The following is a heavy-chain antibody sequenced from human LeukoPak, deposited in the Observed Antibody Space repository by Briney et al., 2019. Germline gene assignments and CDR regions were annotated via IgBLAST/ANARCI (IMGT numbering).Heavy chain of an antibody. Sequence: GGSLRLSCAASGFTFSSSAMSWVRQTPGKGLEWVSTISGSGDRTYYADSVKGRFTISRDNSKNTLFLHMNSLRAEDTAVYSCAKGYYGSGSYGWFDYWGQGTLVTVSS. J-gene: IGHJ4*02. CDR2: ISGSGDRT. CDR1: GFTFSSSA. V-gene: IGHV3-23*01. CDR3: AKGYYGSGSYGWFDY. D-gene: IGHD3-10*01.